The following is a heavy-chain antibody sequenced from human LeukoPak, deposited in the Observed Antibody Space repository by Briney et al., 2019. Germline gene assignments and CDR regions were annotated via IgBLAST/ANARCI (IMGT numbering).Heavy chain of an antibody. V-gene: IGHV3-66*01. CDR2: IHNDGST. Sequence: GGSLRLSCAASGFDVSINYMNWIRQSPEKGLEWVSIIHNDGSTYYADSVKGRFTVSRDNSKNTLYLQMNSLRAEDTAVYYCAAEGIAVAGRVDYWGQGTLVTVSS. CDR3: AAEGIAVAGRVDY. CDR1: GFDVSINY. D-gene: IGHD6-19*01. J-gene: IGHJ4*02.